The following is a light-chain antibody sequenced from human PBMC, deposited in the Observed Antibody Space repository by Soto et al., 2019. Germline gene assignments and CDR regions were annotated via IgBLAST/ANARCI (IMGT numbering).Light chain of an antibody. CDR2: KAS. J-gene: IGKJ1*01. Sequence: DIQMTQSPSTLSASVGDRVTITCRASQSVDTCLAWYQQKPGKAPHLLIYKASSLETGVPSRFSGSGSVTAFTLTISSLQPDDFATYYCQQFYRYPRTFGQGTKVEIK. CDR1: QSVDTC. V-gene: IGKV1-5*03. CDR3: QQFYRYPRT.